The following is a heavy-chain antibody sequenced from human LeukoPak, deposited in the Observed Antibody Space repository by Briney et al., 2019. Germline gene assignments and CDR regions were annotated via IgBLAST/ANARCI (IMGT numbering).Heavy chain of an antibody. D-gene: IGHD2-2*01. Sequence: PGGSLRLSCAASGFTFGSYAMNWVRQAPGKGLEWVSALTTGGDNTPYAVSVKGRFAISRDNFKNTLYLQMNNLIAEDTAVYYCAKASCCRTSCYVVYWGRGTMVTVCS. CDR3: AKASCCRTSCYVVY. CDR2: LTTGGDNT. J-gene: IGHJ4*02. CDR1: GFTFGSYA. V-gene: IGHV3-23*01.